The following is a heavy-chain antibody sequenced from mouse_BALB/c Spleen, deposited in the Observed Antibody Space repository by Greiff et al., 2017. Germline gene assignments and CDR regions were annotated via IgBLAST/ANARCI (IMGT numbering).Heavy chain of an antibody. J-gene: IGHJ4*01. D-gene: IGHD2-1*01. CDR3: TTIYYGNTYAMDY. CDR1: GYTFTSYY. CDR2: INPSNAGT. V-gene: IGHV1S81*02. Sequence: VQLVESGAELVKPGASVKLSCKASGYTFTSYYMYWVKQRPGQGLEWIGEINPSNAGTNFNEKFKSKATLTVDKSSSTAYMQLSSLTSEDSAVYYCTTIYYGNTYAMDYWGQGTSVTVSS.